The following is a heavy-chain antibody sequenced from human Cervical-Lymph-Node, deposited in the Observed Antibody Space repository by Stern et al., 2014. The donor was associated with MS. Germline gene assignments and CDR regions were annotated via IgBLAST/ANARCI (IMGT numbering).Heavy chain of an antibody. D-gene: IGHD4-23*01. CDR1: GYMFASYW. CDR2: TYAGDADT. Sequence: VQLVQSGAAVIKPGESLKISCKASGYMFASYWIGVVRQTPGKSLEWVGITYAGDADTRYSKACQGLVTISVDKSISIAYLQWSSQKASDTAMYYCARVNGGNSDWFDPWGQGTLVTVSS. V-gene: IGHV5-51*01. J-gene: IGHJ5*02. CDR3: ARVNGGNSDWFDP.